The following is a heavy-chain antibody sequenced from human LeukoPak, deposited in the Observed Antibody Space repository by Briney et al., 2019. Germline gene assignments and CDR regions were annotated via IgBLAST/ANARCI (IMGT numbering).Heavy chain of an antibody. CDR1: GFTFSSYA. CDR3: AKDSGGSYYQYFDY. CDR2: ISYDGSNK. D-gene: IGHD1-26*01. Sequence: PGGSLRLFCAASGFTFSSYAMHWVRQAPGKGLEWVAVISYDGSNKYYADSVKGRFTISRDNSKNTLYLQMNSLRVEDTAVYYCAKDSGGSYYQYFDYWGQGTLVTVSS. V-gene: IGHV3-30-3*01. J-gene: IGHJ4*02.